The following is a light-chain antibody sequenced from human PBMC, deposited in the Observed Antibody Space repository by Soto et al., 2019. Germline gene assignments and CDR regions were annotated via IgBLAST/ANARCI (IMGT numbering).Light chain of an antibody. CDR3: RSYAGSSTSV. V-gene: IGLV2-23*01. J-gene: IGLJ1*01. CDR1: SSDVGSYNL. Sequence: QSVLTQPASVSGSPGQSITISCTGTSSDVGSYNLVSWYQQHPGKAPKLMIYEGSKRPSGVSNRFSGSKSGNTASLTISGLQAEDEADYHCRSYAGSSTSVFGTGTKLTVL. CDR2: EGS.